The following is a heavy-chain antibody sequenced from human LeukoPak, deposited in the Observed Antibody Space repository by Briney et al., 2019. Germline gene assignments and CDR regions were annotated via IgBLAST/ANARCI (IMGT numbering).Heavy chain of an antibody. CDR3: AKGGLLWFGEGPFDY. CDR2: VNWNGGST. D-gene: IGHD3-10*01. CDR1: GFTFDDYG. V-gene: IGHV3-20*04. J-gene: IGHJ4*02. Sequence: GGSLRLSCAASGFTFDDYGMSWVRQAPGKGLEWISGVNWNGGSTGYADSVKSRFTTSRDNAKNSLYLQMNSLRAEDTALYYCAKGGLLWFGEGPFDYWGQGTLVTVSS.